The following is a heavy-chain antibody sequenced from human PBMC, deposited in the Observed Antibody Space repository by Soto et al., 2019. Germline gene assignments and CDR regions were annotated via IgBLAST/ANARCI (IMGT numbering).Heavy chain of an antibody. CDR2: ISGSGGST. D-gene: IGHD4-17*01. CDR3: AKLYGDYYYYGMDV. V-gene: IGHV3-23*01. Sequence: PGGSLRLSCAASGFTFSSYAMSWVRQAPGKGLEWVSAISGSGGSTYYADSVKGRFTISRDNSKNTLYLQMNSLRAEDTAVYYCAKLYGDYYYYGMDVWGQGTTVTVSS. CDR1: GFTFSSYA. J-gene: IGHJ6*02.